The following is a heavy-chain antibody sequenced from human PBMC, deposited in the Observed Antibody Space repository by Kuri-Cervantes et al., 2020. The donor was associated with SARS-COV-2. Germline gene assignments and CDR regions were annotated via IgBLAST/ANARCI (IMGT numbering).Heavy chain of an antibody. J-gene: IGHJ6*02. Sequence: GGSLRLSCAASGFTFSSYGMHWVRQAPGKGLEWVAVISYDGSNKYYADSVKGRFTISRDNSKNTLYLQMNSLRAEDTALYYCAKELARDIVVVPVYHYYYGMDVWGQGTTVTVSS. CDR3: AKELARDIVVVPVYHYYYGMDV. D-gene: IGHD2-2*01. CDR2: ISYDGSNK. CDR1: GFTFSSYG. V-gene: IGHV3-30*18.